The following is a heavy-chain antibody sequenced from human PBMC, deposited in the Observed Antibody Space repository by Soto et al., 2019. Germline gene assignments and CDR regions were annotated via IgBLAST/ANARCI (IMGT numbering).Heavy chain of an antibody. D-gene: IGHD5-18*01. V-gene: IGHV3-30-3*01. J-gene: IGHJ3*02. Sequence: GGSLRLSCVASGFSFSSQAIHWVRQAPGKGPEWVAAISNDGNRQLYADSVKDRFTISRDNSRNTLDLQMNNLRTEDTGVYFCARDIYSYGSVGTPDIWGQGTMVTVSS. CDR3: ARDIYSYGSVGTPDI. CDR1: GFSFSSQA. CDR2: ISNDGNRQ.